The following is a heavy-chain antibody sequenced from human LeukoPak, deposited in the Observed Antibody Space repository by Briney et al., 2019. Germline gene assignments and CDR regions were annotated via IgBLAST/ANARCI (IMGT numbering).Heavy chain of an antibody. D-gene: IGHD2-15*01. Sequence: PSETLSLTCAVYGGSFSGYYWSWIRQPPGKGLEWIGEINHSGSTNYNPSLKSRVTISVDTSKNQFSLKLSSVTAEDTAVYYCARDRGGAIDYWGQGTLVTVSS. V-gene: IGHV4-34*01. CDR2: INHSGST. J-gene: IGHJ4*02. CDR3: ARDRGGAIDY. CDR1: GGSFSGYY.